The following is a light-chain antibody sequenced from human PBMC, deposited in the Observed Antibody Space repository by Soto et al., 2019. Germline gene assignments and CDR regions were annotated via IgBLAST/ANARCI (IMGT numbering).Light chain of an antibody. CDR2: DVS. CDR3: SAFTGTTYV. J-gene: IGLJ1*01. CDR1: SSDVGGNKY. V-gene: IGLV2-14*03. Sequence: QSVLNQPASVSGSPGQSITISCTGTSSDVGGNKYVSWYQHYPGKAPKLMICDVSNRPSGVSNRFSGSKSGNTASLTISGLQAEDEADYHCSAFTGTTYVFGTGTKVTVL.